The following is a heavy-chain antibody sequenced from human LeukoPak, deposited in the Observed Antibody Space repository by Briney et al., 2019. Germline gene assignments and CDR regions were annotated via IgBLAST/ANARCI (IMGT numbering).Heavy chain of an antibody. CDR2: ISSSGSTI. CDR3: ARVYYGGILEAFDI. V-gene: IGHV3-11*01. J-gene: IGHJ3*02. D-gene: IGHD4-23*01. CDR1: GFTFSDYY. Sequence: GGSLRLSCAASGFTFSDYYMSWIRQAPGKGLEWVSYISSSGSTIYYADSVKGRFTISRDNAKNSLYLQMNSLRAEDTAVYYCARVYYGGILEAFDIWGQGTMVTVSS.